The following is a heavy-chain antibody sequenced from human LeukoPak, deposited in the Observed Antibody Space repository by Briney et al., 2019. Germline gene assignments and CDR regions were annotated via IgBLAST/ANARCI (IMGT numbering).Heavy chain of an antibody. CDR2: IYYSGGT. D-gene: IGHD2-2*02. CDR3: ARASSFVVVSAAIPYFDY. CDR1: GGSMNDYY. V-gene: IGHV4-59*08. J-gene: IGHJ4*02. Sequence: SETLSLTCTVSGGSMNDYYWSWFRQPPGKGLEWIGYIYYSGGTNSNPSLKSRVAMSVDTSKNQFSLKVRSVTAADTSVYYCARASSFVVVSAAIPYFDYWGQGTLVTVSS.